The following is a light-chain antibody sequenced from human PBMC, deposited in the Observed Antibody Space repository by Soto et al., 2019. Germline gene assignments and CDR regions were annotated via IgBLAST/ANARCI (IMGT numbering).Light chain of an antibody. Sequence: DLQMTQSPSSLSASVGDRVTITCRASQGISNYLAWYQQKPGKVPKLLIYAASTLQSGVPSRFSGSGSGTDFTLTISSLQPEDVATYYCQKYNSAPPYPFGQGTKLEIK. CDR1: QGISNY. CDR3: QKYNSAPPYP. V-gene: IGKV1-27*01. J-gene: IGKJ2*01. CDR2: AAS.